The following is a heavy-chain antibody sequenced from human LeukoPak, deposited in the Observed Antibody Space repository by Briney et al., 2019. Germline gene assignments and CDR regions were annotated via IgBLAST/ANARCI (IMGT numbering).Heavy chain of an antibody. CDR2: ISGSGGGT. J-gene: IGHJ4*02. V-gene: IGHV3-23*01. D-gene: IGHD3-10*01. CDR1: GITLSNYG. Sequence: GGSLRLSCAVSGITLSNYGMSWVRQAPGKGLEWVAGISGSGGGTNYADSVKGRFTISRDNAKNTLYLQMNSLRAEDTAVYFCAKRGVVIRVILVGFHKEAYYFDSWGQGALVTVSS. CDR3: AKRGVVIRVILVGFHKEAYYFDS.